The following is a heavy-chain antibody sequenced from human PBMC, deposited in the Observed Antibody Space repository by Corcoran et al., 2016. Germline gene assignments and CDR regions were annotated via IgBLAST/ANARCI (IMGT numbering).Heavy chain of an antibody. D-gene: IGHD1-20*01. CDR3: ARAEKTSITGTKGAGWFDP. V-gene: IGHV1-18*01. Sequence: QVQLVQSGAEVKKPGASVKVSCKASGYTFTSYGISWVRQAPGQGLEWMGWISAYNGNTNYAQKLQGRVTMTTDTSTSTAYMELRSLRSDDTAVYYCARAEKTSITGTKGAGWFDPWGQGTLVTVSS. CDR2: ISAYNGNT. CDR1: GYTFTSYG. J-gene: IGHJ5*02.